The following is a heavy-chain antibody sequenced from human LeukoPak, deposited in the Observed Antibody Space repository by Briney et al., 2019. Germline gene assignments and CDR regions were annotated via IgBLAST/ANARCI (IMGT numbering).Heavy chain of an antibody. V-gene: IGHV3-7*01. CDR2: VKRGGSEK. CDR1: GLTFGNHW. J-gene: IGHJ4*02. Sequence: GGSLRLSCAGSGLTFGNHWMNWVRQAPGKGLEWVASVKRGGSEKFYVDSVKGRFTISRDTSKNTLYLQMNSLRAEDTAMYYCTTAYYYSSGSYYGVDYWGQGTLVTVSS. D-gene: IGHD3-10*01. CDR3: TTAYYYSSGSYYGVDY.